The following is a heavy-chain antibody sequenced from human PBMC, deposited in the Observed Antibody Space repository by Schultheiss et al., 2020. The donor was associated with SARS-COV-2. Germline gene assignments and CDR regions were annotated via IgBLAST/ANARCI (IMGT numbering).Heavy chain of an antibody. CDR3: ARRFYGDYGDNWFDP. J-gene: IGHJ5*02. CDR2: IYYSGST. Sequence: SETLSLTCTVSGGSVSSGSYYWSWIRQPPGKGLEWIGYIYYSGSTYYNPSLKSRVTISVDTSKNQFSLKLSSVTAADTAVYYCARRFYGDYGDNWFDPWGQGTLVTVAS. D-gene: IGHD4-17*01. CDR1: GGSVSSGSYY. V-gene: IGHV4-31*03.